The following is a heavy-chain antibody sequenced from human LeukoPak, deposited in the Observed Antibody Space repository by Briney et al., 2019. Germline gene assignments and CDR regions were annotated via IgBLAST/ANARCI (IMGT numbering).Heavy chain of an antibody. D-gene: IGHD3-22*01. CDR1: GYTFTSYG. CDR2: TSVYNGNT. J-gene: IGHJ4*02. Sequence: ASGKVSCKASGYTFTSYGISWVRQAPGQGLELMGGTSVYNGNTDYAQKLQVRVTMTTDTSTSTAYVELSGLRSDDTAVYYCARASGYYVHWGQGTLVTVSS. CDR3: ARASGYYVH. V-gene: IGHV1-18*01.